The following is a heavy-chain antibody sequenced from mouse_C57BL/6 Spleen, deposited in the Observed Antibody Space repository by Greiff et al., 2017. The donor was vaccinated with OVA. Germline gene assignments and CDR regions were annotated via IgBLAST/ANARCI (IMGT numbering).Heavy chain of an antibody. CDR3: VRADYDGAWFAY. CDR1: GFTFNTYA. CDR2: IRSKSSNYAT. J-gene: IGHJ3*01. Sequence: EVQGVESGGGLVQPKGSLKLSCAASGFTFNTYAMHWVRQAPGKGLEWVARIRSKSSNYATYYADSVKDRFTISRDDSQIKLYLQMNNQKPEDTAMYYCVRADYDGAWFAYWGQGTLDTVSA. D-gene: IGHD2-4*01. V-gene: IGHV10-3*01.